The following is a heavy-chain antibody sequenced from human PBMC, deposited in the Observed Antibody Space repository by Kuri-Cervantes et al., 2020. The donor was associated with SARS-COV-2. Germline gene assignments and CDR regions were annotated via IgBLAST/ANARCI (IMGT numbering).Heavy chain of an antibody. Sequence: LRLSCTVSGGSISSGGYYWSWIRQHPGKGLEWIGYIYYSGSTYYNPSLKSRVTISVDTSKNQFSLKLSSVTAADTAVYYCARDSPTWIHTFDYWGQGTLITVSS. V-gene: IGHV4-31*03. J-gene: IGHJ4*02. CDR2: IYYSGST. CDR1: GGSISSGGYY. D-gene: IGHD5-18*01. CDR3: ARDSPTWIHTFDY.